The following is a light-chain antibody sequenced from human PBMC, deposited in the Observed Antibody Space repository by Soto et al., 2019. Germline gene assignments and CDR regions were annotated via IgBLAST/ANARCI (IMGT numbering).Light chain of an antibody. J-gene: IGLJ1*01. CDR1: ISNIVARYD. CDR2: VYN. Sequence: QSVLTQPPSVSGAPGQRITISFTVIISNIVARYDVHLYRQLPFTAAKLLLYVYNNRPSLFPCRFSVSSSGASSSLAITCLQAADEADYFCRSYDSSLNRVFGTGTKVSVL. V-gene: IGLV1-40*01. CDR3: RSYDSSLNRV.